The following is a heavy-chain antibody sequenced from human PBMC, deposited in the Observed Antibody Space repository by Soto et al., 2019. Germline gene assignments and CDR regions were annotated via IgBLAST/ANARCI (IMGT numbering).Heavy chain of an antibody. J-gene: IGHJ4*02. Sequence: SVKVSCKASGGTFSSYAISWVRQAPGQGLEWMGGIIPIFGTANYAQKFQGRVTITAXXXXXXAXMXLSXXXSEDTAVYYCVGLELDRPFDYWGQGTLVTVSS. CDR2: IIPIFGTA. CDR1: GGTFSSYA. V-gene: IGHV1-69*13. CDR3: VGLELDRPFDY. D-gene: IGHD1-26*01.